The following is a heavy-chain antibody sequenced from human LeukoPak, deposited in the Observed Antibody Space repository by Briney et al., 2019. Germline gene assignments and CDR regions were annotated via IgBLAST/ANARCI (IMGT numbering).Heavy chain of an antibody. V-gene: IGHV3-23*01. Sequence: GGSLRLSCAASGFTFSSYAMSWVRQAPGKGLEWASGISASGGLTYYADSAKGRFTISRDNSKNTLYLQMNGLRAEDTAVYYCAKISGGSGSYYLYYFDSWGQGTLVTVSS. CDR2: ISASGGLT. CDR1: GFTFSSYA. D-gene: IGHD3-10*01. CDR3: AKISGGSGSYYLYYFDS. J-gene: IGHJ4*02.